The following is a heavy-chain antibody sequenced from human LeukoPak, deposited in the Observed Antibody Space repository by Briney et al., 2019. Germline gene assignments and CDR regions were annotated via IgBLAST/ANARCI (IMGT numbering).Heavy chain of an antibody. V-gene: IGHV3-23*01. Sequence: GGSLRLSCAASGFTFSSYGMSWVRQAPGKGLEWVSAISGNGGGTFYADSVKGRFTNSRDNSKNTLYLQMSSLRAEDTAVYYCAHHGGGTIRLGAFDIWGQGTMVTVSS. CDR1: GFTFSSYG. J-gene: IGHJ3*02. D-gene: IGHD3-3*01. CDR2: ISGNGGGT. CDR3: AHHGGGTIRLGAFDI.